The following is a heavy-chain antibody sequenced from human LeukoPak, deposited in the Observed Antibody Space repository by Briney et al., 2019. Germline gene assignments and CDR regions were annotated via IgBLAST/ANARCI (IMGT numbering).Heavy chain of an antibody. CDR1: GFTFSSYW. CDR2: FNCDGSST. Sequence: GGSLRLSCAASGFTFSSYWMHWVRQAPGKGLVWVSRFNCDGSSTSYADSVKGRFTISRDNTKTTLYLQMNSLRAEDTAVYYCAQSTLYYDFWSGYSNFDYWGQGTLVTVSS. V-gene: IGHV3-74*01. J-gene: IGHJ4*02. D-gene: IGHD3-3*01. CDR3: AQSTLYYDFWSGYSNFDY.